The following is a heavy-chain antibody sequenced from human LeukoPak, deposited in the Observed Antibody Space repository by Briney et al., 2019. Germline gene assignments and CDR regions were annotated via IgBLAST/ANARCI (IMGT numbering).Heavy chain of an antibody. CDR2: ISYAGSSK. CDR3: ARDKWEWDSSGWQRKPVYYYYGIDV. J-gene: IGHJ6*02. CDR1: GFTFSSYG. D-gene: IGHD6-19*01. V-gene: IGHV3-30*03. Sequence: SGGSLRLSCAASGFTFSSYGMHWVRKAPGKGLEWVAVISYAGSSKYYADSVEGRFTISRENSKNTLYLQMNSLRADDTAVYYCARDKWEWDSSGWQRKPVYYYYGIDVWGRGTTVTVSS.